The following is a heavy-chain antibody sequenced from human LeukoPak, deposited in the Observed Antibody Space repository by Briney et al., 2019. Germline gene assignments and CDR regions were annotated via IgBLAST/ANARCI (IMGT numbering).Heavy chain of an antibody. D-gene: IGHD2-2*01. CDR1: GFTFSSYA. CDR2: ISGSGVST. J-gene: IGHJ3*02. V-gene: IGHV3-23*01. Sequence: GGSLRLSCAASGFTFSSYAMTWVRPAPGKGLEWVSAISGSGVSTYYADSVKGRFTSSRDNSKNTLYLQMSSLRAEDTAVYYCAKDYRYCTSTSCYGDDAFDIWGQGTMVTVSS. CDR3: AKDYRYCTSTSCYGDDAFDI.